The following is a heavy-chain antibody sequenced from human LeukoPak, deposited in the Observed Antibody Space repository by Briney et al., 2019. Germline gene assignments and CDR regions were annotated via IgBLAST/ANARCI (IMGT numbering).Heavy chain of an antibody. V-gene: IGHV3-33*06. D-gene: IGHD6-13*01. CDR3: AKELEQQFDY. CDR2: IWYDGSNK. Sequence: GGSLRLSCAASEFTFSSYGMHWVRQAPGKGLEWVAVIWYDGSNKYYADSVKGRFTISRDNSKNTLYLQMNSLRAEDTAVYYCAKELEQQFDYWGQGTLVTVSS. J-gene: IGHJ4*02. CDR1: EFTFSSYG.